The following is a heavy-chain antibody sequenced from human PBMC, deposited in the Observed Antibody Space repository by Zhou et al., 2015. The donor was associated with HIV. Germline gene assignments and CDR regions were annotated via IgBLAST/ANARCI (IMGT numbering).Heavy chain of an antibody. CDR3: ARDRSYYDSSGFKGGDYSFDY. CDR1: GGTFSSYA. J-gene: IGHJ4*02. V-gene: IGHV1-69*01. CDR2: IIPIFGTA. D-gene: IGHD3-22*01. Sequence: QVQLVQSGAEVKKPGSSVKVSCKASGGTFSSYAISWVRQAPGQGLEWMGGIIPIFGTANYAQKFQGRVTITADESTSTAYMELSSLRSEDTAVYYCARDRSYYDSSGFKGGDYSFDYWGQGTLVTVSS.